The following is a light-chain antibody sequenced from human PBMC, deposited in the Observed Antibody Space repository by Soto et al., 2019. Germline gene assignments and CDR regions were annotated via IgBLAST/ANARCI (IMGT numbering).Light chain of an antibody. Sequence: EIVLTQSPATLSLSPGERATLSCRASQSVSRYLAWYQQKPGQAPRLLIYDESNRASGTAARFSGSGSGTDVPLTISILEPEDFAFYYCQQRTIWPTFGGGTKVEIK. CDR1: QSVSRY. CDR3: QQRTIWPT. V-gene: IGKV3-11*01. CDR2: DES. J-gene: IGKJ4*01.